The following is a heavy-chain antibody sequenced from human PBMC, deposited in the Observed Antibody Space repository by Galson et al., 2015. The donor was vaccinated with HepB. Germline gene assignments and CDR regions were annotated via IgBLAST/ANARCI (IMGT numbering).Heavy chain of an antibody. V-gene: IGHV3-23*01. CDR2: ITRSGDNT. D-gene: IGHD4-17*01. J-gene: IGHJ4*02. CDR1: GFIVSSNY. CDR3: AKLPNYGEPLDY. Sequence: SLRLSCAASGFIVSSNYMTWVRQAPGKGLEWVSVITRSGDNTYYTDSVKGRFTISRDNSKNTLYLQVNNLRGDDTALYYCAKLPNYGEPLDYWGQGTLVTVSS.